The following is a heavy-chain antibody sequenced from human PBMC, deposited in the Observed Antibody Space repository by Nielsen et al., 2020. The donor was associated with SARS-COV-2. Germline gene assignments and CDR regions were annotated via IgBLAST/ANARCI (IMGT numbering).Heavy chain of an antibody. V-gene: IGHV3-9*01. J-gene: IGHJ6*02. CDR3: ASAAGTVGDYYYGMDV. CDR1: GFTFDDYA. D-gene: IGHD6-13*01. CDR2: ISWNSGSI. Sequence: GGSLRLSCAASGFTFDDYAMHWVRQAPGKGLEWVSGISWNSGSIGYADSVKGRFTISRDNAKNSLYLQMNSLRAEDTALYYCASAAGTVGDYYYGMDVWGQGTTVTVSS.